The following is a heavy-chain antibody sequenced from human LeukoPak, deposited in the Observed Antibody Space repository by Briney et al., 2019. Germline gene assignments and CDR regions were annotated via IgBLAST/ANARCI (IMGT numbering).Heavy chain of an antibody. CDR2: IYYSGST. Sequence: SETLSLTCTVSCGSISSGGYYWSWIRQHPGKGLEWIGYIYYSGSTYYNPSLKSRITISVDTSKNQFSLKLSSVTAADTAVYYCARGFGASSTSYAYPFGYWGQGTLVTVSS. V-gene: IGHV4-31*03. J-gene: IGHJ4*02. CDR1: CGSISSGGYY. CDR3: ARGFGASSTSYAYPFGY. D-gene: IGHD2-2*01.